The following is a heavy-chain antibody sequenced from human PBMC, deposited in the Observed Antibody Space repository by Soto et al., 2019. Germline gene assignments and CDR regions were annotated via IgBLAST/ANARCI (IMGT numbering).Heavy chain of an antibody. CDR2: ISHDGAT. J-gene: IGHJ5*02. CDR3: ARADYLPP. D-gene: IGHD5-12*01. V-gene: IGHV4-34*01. Sequence: QVQLQQWGAGLLKPSETLSLTCGVSGGSLSDAWWCWIRQPPGKGLEWIGEISHDGATNYNPSFKTRLTISRDTSKKQFSLMLASVSASDTAVYYWARADYLPPWGQGTVVNASS. CDR1: GGSLSDAW.